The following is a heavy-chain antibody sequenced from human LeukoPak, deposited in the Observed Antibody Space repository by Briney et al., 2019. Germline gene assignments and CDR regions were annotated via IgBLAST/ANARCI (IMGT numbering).Heavy chain of an antibody. CDR3: AIAVANRFDP. V-gene: IGHV1-69*05. J-gene: IGHJ5*02. D-gene: IGHD2-15*01. Sequence: ASVKVSCKASGGTFSSYTISWVRQAPGQGLEWMGGIIPIFGTANYAQKFQGRVTITTDESTSTVYMELSSLRPEDTAVVYCAIAVANRFDPWGQGTLVTGSS. CDR1: GGTFSSYT. CDR2: IIPIFGTA.